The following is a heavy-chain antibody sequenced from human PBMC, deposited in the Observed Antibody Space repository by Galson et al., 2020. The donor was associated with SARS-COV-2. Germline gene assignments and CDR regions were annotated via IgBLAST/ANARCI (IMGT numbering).Heavy chain of an antibody. CDR1: GFTFGNYA. Sequence: PGGYLRLSCPVSGFTFGNYAMSWVRQAQGKGLELLSGISGSGDSTHYADSVKRRLTISRDNSKDTLYLQMNSLRAEDTTVYYCAKEGGYRYLSKAVVYGMDVWGQGTTVAVSS. CDR3: AKEGGYRYLSKAVVYGMDV. V-gene: IGHV3-23*01. D-gene: IGHD5-18*01. CDR2: ISGSGDST. J-gene: IGHJ6*02.